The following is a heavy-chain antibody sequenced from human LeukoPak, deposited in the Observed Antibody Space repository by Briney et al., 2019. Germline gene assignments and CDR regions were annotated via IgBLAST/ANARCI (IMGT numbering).Heavy chain of an antibody. V-gene: IGHV3-33*06. Sequence: PGGSLSLSCPASGFTFSSYGMRWVRQAPGKGLEWVAVIWFDGSNKYYADSVKGRFTISRDNSKNTLYLQMNSLRAEDTAVYYCAKSGHDYGDYRKYNWFDPWGQGTLVTVSS. CDR1: GFTFSSYG. CDR3: AKSGHDYGDYRKYNWFDP. D-gene: IGHD4-17*01. CDR2: IWFDGSNK. J-gene: IGHJ5*02.